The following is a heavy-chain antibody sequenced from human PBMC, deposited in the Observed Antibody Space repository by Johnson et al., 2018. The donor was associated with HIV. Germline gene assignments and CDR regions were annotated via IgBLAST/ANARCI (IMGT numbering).Heavy chain of an antibody. CDR2: ISWNSGSI. D-gene: IGHD6-13*01. CDR3: ATALRSSSWPPGAFDI. CDR1: GFTFDDYA. Sequence: VQLVESGGGLVQPGRSLRLSCAASGFTFDDYAMHWVRQAPGKGLEWVSGISWNSGSIGYADSVKGRFTISRDNAKNSLYLQMNSLRAEDTALYSCATALRSSSWPPGAFDIWGQGTIVTVSS. J-gene: IGHJ3*02. V-gene: IGHV3-9*01.